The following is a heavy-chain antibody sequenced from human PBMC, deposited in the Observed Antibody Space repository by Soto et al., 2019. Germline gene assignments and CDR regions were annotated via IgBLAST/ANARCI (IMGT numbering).Heavy chain of an antibody. CDR1: GFTFSSYA. CDR3: XXXXFXXVVVAAHNWFDP. D-gene: IGHD2-15*01. Sequence: EVQLLESGGGLVQPGGSLRLSCAASGFTFSSYAMSWVRQAPGKGLEWVSAISGSGGSTYYADSVKGRFTISRDNSKXXXXXXXXXXXXXXXXXXXXXXXXFXXVVVAAHNWFDPWGQGTLVTVSS. J-gene: IGHJ5*02. V-gene: IGHV3-23*01. CDR2: ISGSGGST.